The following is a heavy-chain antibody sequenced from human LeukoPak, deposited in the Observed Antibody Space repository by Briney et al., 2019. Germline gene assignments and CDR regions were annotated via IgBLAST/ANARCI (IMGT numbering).Heavy chain of an antibody. CDR2: ISGSGGST. D-gene: IGHD3-16*01. CDR3: AKDAVHLWAYFDY. J-gene: IGHJ4*02. V-gene: IGHV3-23*01. CDR1: GFTFKTYA. Sequence: PGGSLRLSCAASGFTFKTYAMNWVRQAPGKGLEWVSGISGSGGSTYYADSVKGRVTISRDNSKNTLYLRMNSLRAEDTAVYYCAKDAVHLWAYFDYWGQGTLVTVSS.